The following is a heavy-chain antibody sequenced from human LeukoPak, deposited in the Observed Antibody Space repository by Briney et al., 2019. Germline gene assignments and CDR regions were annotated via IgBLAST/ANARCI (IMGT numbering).Heavy chain of an antibody. CDR2: IKEDGSAK. Sequence: GGSLRLSCAASGFTFTNYWMAWVRQAPGEGLEWVANIKEDGSAKYYVDSVKGRFTISRDNAKNSLYLQMSSLRVEDTAVYYCARDSGYNTFDYWGQGALVTVSS. CDR3: ARDSGYNTFDY. CDR1: GFTFTNYW. D-gene: IGHD1-14*01. V-gene: IGHV3-7*01. J-gene: IGHJ4*02.